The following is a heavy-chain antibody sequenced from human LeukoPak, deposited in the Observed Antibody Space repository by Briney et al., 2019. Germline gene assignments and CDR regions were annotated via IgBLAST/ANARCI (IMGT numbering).Heavy chain of an antibody. CDR2: IREDGRKA. Sequence: GGSLRLSCAASGFTFSDYWRTWVRQAPGKGPEWVANIREDGRKAYYVGSVMGRFTISRDNVKNSVYLQMNYLRAEDTAVYYCARDQVGGHYQFWGQGALVAVSS. V-gene: IGHV3-7*01. CDR1: GFTFSDYW. D-gene: IGHD2-21*02. J-gene: IGHJ4*02. CDR3: ARDQVGGHYQF.